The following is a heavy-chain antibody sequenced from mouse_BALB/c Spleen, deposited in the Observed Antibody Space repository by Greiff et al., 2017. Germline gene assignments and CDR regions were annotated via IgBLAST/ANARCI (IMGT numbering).Heavy chain of an antibody. D-gene: IGHD4-1*01. CDR2: ISSGSSTI. CDR1: GFTFSSFG. J-gene: IGHJ2*01. CDR3: ARDGTLDY. V-gene: IGHV5-17*02. Sequence: EVHLVESGGGLVQPGGSRKLSCAASGFTFSSFGMHWVRQAPEKGLEWVAYISSGSSTIYYADTVKGRFTISRDNPKNTLFLQMTSLRSEDTAMYYCARDGTLDYWGQGTTLTVSS.